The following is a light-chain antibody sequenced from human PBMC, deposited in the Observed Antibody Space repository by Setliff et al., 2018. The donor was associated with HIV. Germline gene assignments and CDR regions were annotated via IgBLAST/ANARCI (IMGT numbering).Light chain of an antibody. V-gene: IGLV2-14*01. CDR2: EVR. Sequence: QSALTQPASVSGSPGQSITISRTGTSSDVGGYNYVSWYQQYPGKAPKLMISEVRNRASGVSSRFSGSKSGNTASLTISGLQTEDEGDYYCSSYTSRNSYVFGTGTKV. CDR1: SSDVGGYNY. CDR3: SSYTSRNSYV. J-gene: IGLJ1*01.